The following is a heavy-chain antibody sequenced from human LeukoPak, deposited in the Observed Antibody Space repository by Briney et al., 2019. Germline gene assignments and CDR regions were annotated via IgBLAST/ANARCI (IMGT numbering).Heavy chain of an antibody. CDR1: GGSISSSSYY. V-gene: IGHV4-39*01. D-gene: IGHD6-13*01. J-gene: IGHJ4*02. CDR2: IYYSGST. CDR3: ARRLAGTEDY. Sequence: SETLSLTCTVSGGSISSSSYYWGWIRQPPGKGLEWIGSIYYSGSTYYNPSLKSRVTISVDTSKNQSPLKLSSVTAADTAVYYCARRLAGTEDYWGQGTLVTVSS.